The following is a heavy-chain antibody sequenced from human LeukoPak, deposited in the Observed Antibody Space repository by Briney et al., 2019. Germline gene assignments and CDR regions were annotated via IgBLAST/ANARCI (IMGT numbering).Heavy chain of an antibody. J-gene: IGHJ1*01. D-gene: IGHD3-22*01. CDR1: GFTLSTYW. Sequence: GSLRLSCAASGFTLSTYWMHWVRQAPGKGLVWVSRINSDGTTTTYADSEKGRFTISRDNAKNTLYLQMNSLRAEDTAVYYCARVGTYYYGSSGYYPEYFQHWGQGPLVPVSS. CDR3: ARVGTYYYGSSGYYPEYFQH. CDR2: INSDGTTT. V-gene: IGHV3-74*01.